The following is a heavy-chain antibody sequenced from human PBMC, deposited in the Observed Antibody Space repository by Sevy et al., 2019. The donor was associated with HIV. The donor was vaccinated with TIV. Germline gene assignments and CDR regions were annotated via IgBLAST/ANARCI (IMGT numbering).Heavy chain of an antibody. CDR1: GFTFSSYA. Sequence: GSLRLSCAASGFTFSSYAMNWVRQAPGKGLEWVSSTNAISSNIYYADSVKGRFTISRDNAENSLYLQMNSVRAEDTAVYYCARDLFSGGNAMYCYWGQGTLVTVSS. D-gene: IGHD2-15*01. CDR3: ARDLFSGGNAMYCY. CDR2: TNAISSNI. J-gene: IGHJ4*02. V-gene: IGHV3-21*01.